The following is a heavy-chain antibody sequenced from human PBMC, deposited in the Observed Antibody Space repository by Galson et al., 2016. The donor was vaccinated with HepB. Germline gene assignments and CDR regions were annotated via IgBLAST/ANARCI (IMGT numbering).Heavy chain of an antibody. CDR1: GFIFSSYG. CDR3: AREGMTTVAMLDY. CDR2: IWTDGSNQ. J-gene: IGHJ4*02. D-gene: IGHD4-23*01. V-gene: IGHV3-33*01. Sequence: SLRLSCAASGFIFSSYGMHWVRQAPGKGLEWVAVIWTDGSNQYSVAAAKGRFTISRDNSKNTLYQQMNSLRAEDTAVYYCAREGMTTVAMLDYWGQETLVTVAS.